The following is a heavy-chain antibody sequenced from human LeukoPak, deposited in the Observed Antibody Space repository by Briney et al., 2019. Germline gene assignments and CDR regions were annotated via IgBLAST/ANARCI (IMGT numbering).Heavy chain of an antibody. D-gene: IGHD2-2*02. V-gene: IGHV1-69*13. CDR1: RGTFSSYA. CDR2: TIPTFGTA. Sequence: SAKVSCKVSRGTFSSYAISWVRQAPGPGLESMGGTIPTFGTANYAQKFQGRVTITAYESTSTAYMELSSLRSEDTAVYYCARQESSSLLPAAIHVWCDPWGQGTLVTVSS. CDR3: ARQESSSLLPAAIHVWCDP. J-gene: IGHJ5*02.